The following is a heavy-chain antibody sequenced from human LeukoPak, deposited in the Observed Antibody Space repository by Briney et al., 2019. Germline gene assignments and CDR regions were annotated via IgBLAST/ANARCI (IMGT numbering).Heavy chain of an antibody. CDR3: ARDATTLDPYYYYGMDV. V-gene: IGHV4-39*07. CDR2: IYYSGST. J-gene: IGHJ6*02. Sequence: PSETLSLTCTVSGGSISSSSYYWGWIRQPPGKGLEWIGSIYYSGSTYYNPSLKSRVTISVDTSKNQFSLKLGSVTAADTAVYYCARDATTLDPYYYYGMDVWGQGTTVTVSS. CDR1: GGSISSSSYY. D-gene: IGHD1-26*01.